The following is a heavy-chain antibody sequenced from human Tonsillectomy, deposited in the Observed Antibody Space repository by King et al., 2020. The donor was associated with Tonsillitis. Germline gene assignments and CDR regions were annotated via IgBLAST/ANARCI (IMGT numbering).Heavy chain of an antibody. CDR1: GYTFSTYE. CDR3: ARVLPRLGMIDHWSGHSDY. CDR2: MNPNNANT. J-gene: IGHJ4*02. V-gene: IGHV1-8*01. Sequence: QLVQSGAEVKEPGASVKVSCKASGYTFSTYEINWVRQASGQGLEWMGWMNPNNANTGYAQKFQGRVTMTRDTSISTAYMELSSLRSEDTAVYYCARVLPRLGMIDHWSGHSDYWGQGTLVTVSS. D-gene: IGHD3-16*01.